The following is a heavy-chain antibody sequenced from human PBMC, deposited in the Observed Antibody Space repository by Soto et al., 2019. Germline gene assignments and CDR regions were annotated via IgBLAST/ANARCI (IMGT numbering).Heavy chain of an antibody. CDR2: IDHSGYT. Sequence: PSETLSLTCAVYDGSLSGYYWDWIRQPPGKGLECIGEIDHSGYTNYNPSLKSRVTISVDTSKNQFSLRLTSVTAADTSVYYCGRLRDWFDVWGQGTLVTGSS. V-gene: IGHV4-34*01. CDR3: GRLRDWFDV. CDR1: DGSLSGYY. J-gene: IGHJ5*02. D-gene: IGHD5-12*01.